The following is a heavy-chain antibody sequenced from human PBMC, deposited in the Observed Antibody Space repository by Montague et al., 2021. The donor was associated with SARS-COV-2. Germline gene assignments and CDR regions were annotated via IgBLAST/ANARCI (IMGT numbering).Heavy chain of an antibody. V-gene: IGHV4-34*01. D-gene: IGHD2-2*01. CDR2: INHSGTT. CDR3: ARGGRGSRYHLLSGNWFDP. Sequence: SETLSLTCAVYGGSFSGYYWSWIRQSPGKGLEWIGEINHSGTTNYNPSLKSRVIISAGTSKNQFSLKTSSVTAADTAVYYCARGGRGSRYHLLSGNWFDPWGQGTLVTVSS. J-gene: IGHJ5*02. CDR1: GGSFSGYY.